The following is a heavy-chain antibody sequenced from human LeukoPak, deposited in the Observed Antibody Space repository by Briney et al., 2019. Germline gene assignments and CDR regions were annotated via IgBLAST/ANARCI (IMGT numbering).Heavy chain of an antibody. V-gene: IGHV4-30-2*01. CDR2: IYHSGST. J-gene: IGHJ3*02. D-gene: IGHD3-3*01. Sequence: PSETLSLTCAVSGGSISSGGYSWSWIRQPPGKGLEWIGYIYHSGSTYYNPSLKSRVTISVDRSKNQFSLKLSSVTAADTAVYSCARGGTIFGVVISGLDIWGQGTMVTVSS. CDR3: ARGGTIFGVVISGLDI. CDR1: GGSISSGGYS.